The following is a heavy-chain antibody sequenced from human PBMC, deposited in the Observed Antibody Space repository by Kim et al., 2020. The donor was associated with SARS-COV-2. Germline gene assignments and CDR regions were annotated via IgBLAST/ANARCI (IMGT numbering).Heavy chain of an antibody. D-gene: IGHD2-2*01. J-gene: IGHJ6*02. Sequence: ASVKVSCKASGYTFTGYYMHWVRQAPGQGLEWMGWINPNSGGTNYAQKFQGRVTMTRDTSISTAYMELSRLRSDDTAVYYCARDYHCSSTSCAHYYYGMDVWGQGTTVTVSS. CDR3: ARDYHCSSTSCAHYYYGMDV. CDR1: GYTFTGYY. V-gene: IGHV1-2*02. CDR2: INPNSGGT.